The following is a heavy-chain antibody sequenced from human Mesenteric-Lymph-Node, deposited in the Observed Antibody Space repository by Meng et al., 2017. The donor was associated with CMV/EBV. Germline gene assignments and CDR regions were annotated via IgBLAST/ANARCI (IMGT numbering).Heavy chain of an antibody. V-gene: IGHV1-46*01. CDR2: INPWGGST. D-gene: IGHD6-6*01. CDR1: GYTFTSYG. J-gene: IGHJ4*02. CDR3: ARDDSNSFRTFDY. Sequence: KASGYTFTSYGISWVRQAPGQGLEWIGKINPWGGSTSYAQKFQGRVTMTRDTSTSTVFLYLSSLRSDDTAVYYCARDDSNSFRTFDYWGQGTLVTVSS.